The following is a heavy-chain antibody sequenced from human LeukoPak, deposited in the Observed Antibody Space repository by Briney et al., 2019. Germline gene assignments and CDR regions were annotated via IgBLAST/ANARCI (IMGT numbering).Heavy chain of an antibody. Sequence: SETLSLTCAVYGGSFSGYYWSWIRQPPGKGLEWIGYIYYSGSTNYNPSLKSRVTISVDASRNQFSLKLSSVTAADTAVYYCASSRAVAGTPYYFDYWGQGTLVTVSS. J-gene: IGHJ4*02. CDR1: GGSFSGYY. CDR3: ASSRAVAGTPYYFDY. V-gene: IGHV4-59*08. D-gene: IGHD6-19*01. CDR2: IYYSGST.